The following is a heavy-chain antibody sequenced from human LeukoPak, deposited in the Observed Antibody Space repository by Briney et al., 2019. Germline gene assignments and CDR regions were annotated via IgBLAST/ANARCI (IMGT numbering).Heavy chain of an antibody. CDR1: GGSISSRTYY. V-gene: IGHV4-39*01. CDR3: ARHTRRGYSGYDLGRYYFDY. CDR2: SYYSGST. J-gene: IGHJ4*02. D-gene: IGHD5-12*01. Sequence: SETLSLTCTVSGGSISSRTYYWGWIRQPPGKELEWIGSSYYSGSTYYNPSLKSRVTISVDTSKNQFSLKLSSVTAADTAVYYCARHTRRGYSGYDLGRYYFDYWGQGTLVTVSS.